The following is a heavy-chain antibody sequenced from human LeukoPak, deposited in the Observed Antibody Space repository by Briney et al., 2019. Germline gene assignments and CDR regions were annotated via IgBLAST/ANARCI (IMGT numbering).Heavy chain of an antibody. V-gene: IGHV1-2*02. CDR3: ARDYERIIMVRGVPLSPQTVFDP. Sequence: ASVKVSCKGSGYTFTGYYMHWVRQAPGQGLEWMGWINPNSGGTNYAQNLQGRVTMTRDTSISTAYMELSRLRSDDTAVYYCARDYERIIMVRGVPLSPQTVFDPWGQGTLVTVSS. CDR2: INPNSGGT. D-gene: IGHD3-10*01. CDR1: GYTFTGYY. J-gene: IGHJ5*02.